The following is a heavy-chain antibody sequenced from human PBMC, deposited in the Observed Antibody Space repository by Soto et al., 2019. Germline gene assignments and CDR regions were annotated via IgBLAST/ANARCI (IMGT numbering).Heavy chain of an antibody. CDR3: ARGVFYYYDSSGYYLDY. D-gene: IGHD3-22*01. Sequence: SETLSLTCTVFGASISDYFWSWVRRPPGKGLEWIGYVYDTGRTNYSPSLKSRVTISVDTSKNQFSLKLSSVTAADTAVYYCARGVFYYYDSSGYYLDYWGQGTLVTVSS. CDR1: GASISDYF. J-gene: IGHJ4*02. CDR2: VYDTGRT. V-gene: IGHV4-59*12.